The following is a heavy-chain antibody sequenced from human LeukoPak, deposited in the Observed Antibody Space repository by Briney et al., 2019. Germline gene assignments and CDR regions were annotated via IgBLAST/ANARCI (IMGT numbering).Heavy chain of an antibody. J-gene: IGHJ4*02. CDR3: RSGYYKDSPRDSYFDY. V-gene: IGHV3-23*01. Sequence: GGSLRLSCAASGFTFSSYGMSWVRQAPGKGLEWVSAISGSGGSTYYADSVKGRFTISRDNSKNTLHLQMNSLRAEDTAVYYCRSGYYKDSPRDSYFDYWGQGTLVTVSS. D-gene: IGHD3-3*01. CDR2: ISGSGGST. CDR1: GFTFSSYG.